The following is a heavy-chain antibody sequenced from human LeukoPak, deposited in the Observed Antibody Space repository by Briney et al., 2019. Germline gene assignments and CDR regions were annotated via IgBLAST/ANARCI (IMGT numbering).Heavy chain of an antibody. J-gene: IGHJ4*02. CDR3: ARDEENVFDH. V-gene: IGHV1-24*01. Sequence: GASVKVSCKVSGYTLTELSMHWVRQAPGKGLEWMGGFDPEDGETIYAQKFQGRVTMTRDTSFTTAYMELSRLTSDDTAVYYCARDEENVFDHWGQGTLVTVSS. CDR1: GYTLTELS. CDR2: FDPEDGET.